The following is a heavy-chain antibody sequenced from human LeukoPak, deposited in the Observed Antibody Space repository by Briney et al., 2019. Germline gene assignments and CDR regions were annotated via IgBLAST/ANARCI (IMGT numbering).Heavy chain of an antibody. D-gene: IGHD6-19*01. J-gene: IGHJ4*02. CDR1: GGSISSYY. Sequence: PSETLSLTCTVSGGSISSYYWSWIRQPPGKGLEWIGYIYYSGSTNYNPSLKSRVTISVDTSKNQFSLKLSSVTAADTAVYYCARDNVPYSSGWYEGFDYWGQGTLVTVSS. CDR3: ARDNVPYSSGWYEGFDY. V-gene: IGHV4-59*01. CDR2: IYYSGST.